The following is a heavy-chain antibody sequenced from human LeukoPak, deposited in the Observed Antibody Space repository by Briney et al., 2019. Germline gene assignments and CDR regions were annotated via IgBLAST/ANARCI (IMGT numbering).Heavy chain of an antibody. CDR1: GGTFSSYT. V-gene: IGHV1-69*02. CDR2: IIPILGIA. D-gene: IGHD6-13*01. CDR3: ARGRLISSSWYGDYCYYGMDV. J-gene: IGHJ6*02. Sequence: GASVKVSCKASGGTFSSYTISWVRQAPGQGLEWMGRIIPILGIANYAQKFQGRVTITADKSTSTAYMELSSLRSEDTAVYYCARGRLISSSWYGDYCYYGMDVWGQGTTVTVSS.